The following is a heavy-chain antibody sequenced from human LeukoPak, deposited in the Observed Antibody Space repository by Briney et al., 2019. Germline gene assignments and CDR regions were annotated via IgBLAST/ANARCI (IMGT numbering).Heavy chain of an antibody. V-gene: IGHV4-30-4*08. Sequence: SETLSLTCAVYGGSFSGYYWSWIRQPPGKGLEWIGYIYYSGSTYYNPSLKSRVTISVDTSKNQFSLKLSSVTAADTAVYYCARSITMVRGALWFDPWGQGTLVTVSS. J-gene: IGHJ5*02. D-gene: IGHD3-10*01. CDR2: IYYSGST. CDR3: ARSITMVRGALWFDP. CDR1: GGSFSGYY.